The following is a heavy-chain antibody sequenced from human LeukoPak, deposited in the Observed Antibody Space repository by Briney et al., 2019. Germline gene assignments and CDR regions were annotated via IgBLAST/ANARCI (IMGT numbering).Heavy chain of an antibody. D-gene: IGHD3-9*01. CDR3: ARHSTDWYFLDY. Sequence: SETLSLTCTVSGGSISGFYWSWIRQPPGQGLEWVGNIYYSGSTNYNPSFESRATISVDTSKSHSSLNLTSVTDADTAVYYCARHSTDWYFLDYWGQGTLVTVS. CDR2: IYYSGST. CDR1: GGSISGFY. J-gene: IGHJ4*02. V-gene: IGHV4-59*08.